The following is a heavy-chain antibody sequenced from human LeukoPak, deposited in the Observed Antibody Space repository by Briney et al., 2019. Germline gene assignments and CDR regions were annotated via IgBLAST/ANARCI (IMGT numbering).Heavy chain of an antibody. CDR2: ISAYNDNT. D-gene: IGHD5-18*01. CDR1: GYTFTSYG. CDR3: AKKATAMALGY. V-gene: IGHV1-18*01. Sequence: ASVKVSCKASGYTFTSYGISWVRQAPGQGHEWMGWISAYNDNTNYAQKLQGRVTMTTDTSTSTAYMELRSLRSDDTAVYYRAKKATAMALGYGGQGTLVTVSS. J-gene: IGHJ4*02.